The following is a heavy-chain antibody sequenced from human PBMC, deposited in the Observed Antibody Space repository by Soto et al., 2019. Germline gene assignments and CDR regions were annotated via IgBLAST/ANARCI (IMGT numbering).Heavy chain of an antibody. CDR1: GYTFTSYA. Sequence: ASVKVSCKASGYTFTSYAMHWVRQAPGQRLEWMGWINAGSLNTQYSQRFQGRLTITRDTSASTAYMDLSSLRSEDTAVYYCARGGHSSDYYSFDHWGQGTLVTVSS. CDR3: ARGGHSSDYYSFDH. D-gene: IGHD3-22*01. V-gene: IGHV1-3*01. J-gene: IGHJ4*02. CDR2: INAGSLNT.